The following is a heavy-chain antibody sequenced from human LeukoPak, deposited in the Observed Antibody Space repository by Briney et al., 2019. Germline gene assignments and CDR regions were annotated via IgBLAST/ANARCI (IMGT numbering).Heavy chain of an antibody. J-gene: IGHJ3*02. V-gene: IGHV4-4*07. Sequence: SETLSLTCTVSGGSTSSYYWSWIRQPAGKGLEWIGRIYTSGSTNYNPSLESRVTMSVDTSKNQFSLKLSSVTAADTAVYYCARDWGYSSGWSDGLDIWGQGTMVTVSS. CDR1: GGSTSSYY. CDR2: IYTSGST. D-gene: IGHD6-19*01. CDR3: ARDWGYSSGWSDGLDI.